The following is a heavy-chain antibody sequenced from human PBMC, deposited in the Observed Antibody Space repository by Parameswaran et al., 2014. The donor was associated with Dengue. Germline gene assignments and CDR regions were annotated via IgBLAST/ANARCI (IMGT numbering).Heavy chain of an antibody. V-gene: IGHV3-9*03. J-gene: IGHJ4*02. CDR3: AKDARADGFGELYY. CDR2: ISWNSGSI. D-gene: IGHD3-10*01. Sequence: QAGGSLRLSCAASGFTFDDYAMHWVRQAPGKGLEWVSGISWNSGSIGYADSVKGRFTISRDNAKNSLYLQMNSLRAEDMALYYCAKDARADGFGELYYWGQGTLVTVSS. CDR1: GFTFDDYA.